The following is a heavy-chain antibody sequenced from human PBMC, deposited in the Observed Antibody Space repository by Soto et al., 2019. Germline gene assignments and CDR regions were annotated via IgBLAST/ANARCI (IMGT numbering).Heavy chain of an antibody. Sequence: EVQLLESGGGLVQPGGSLRLSCAASGFTFSSYAMSWVRQAPGKGLEWVSAISGSGGSTYYADSVKGRFTISRDNSKNTLYLQINSLRAEDTAVSYCAIDSSSWGFAFDIWGQGTMVTVSS. D-gene: IGHD6-13*01. CDR2: ISGSGGST. CDR1: GFTFSSYA. V-gene: IGHV3-23*01. CDR3: AIDSSSWGFAFDI. J-gene: IGHJ3*02.